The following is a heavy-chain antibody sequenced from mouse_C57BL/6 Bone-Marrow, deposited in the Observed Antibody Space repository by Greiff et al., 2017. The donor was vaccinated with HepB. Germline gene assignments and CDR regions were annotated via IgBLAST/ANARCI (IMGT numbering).Heavy chain of an antibody. D-gene: IGHD4-1*01. CDR1: GYAFTNYL. Sequence: VQLQESGAELVRPGTSVKVSCKASGYAFTNYLIEWVKQRPGQGLEWIGVINPGSGGTNYNEKFKGKATLTADKSSSTAYMQLSSLTSEDSAVYFCARGRTGTVDYWGQGTTLTVSS. J-gene: IGHJ2*01. CDR3: ARGRTGTVDY. CDR2: INPGSGGT. V-gene: IGHV1-54*01.